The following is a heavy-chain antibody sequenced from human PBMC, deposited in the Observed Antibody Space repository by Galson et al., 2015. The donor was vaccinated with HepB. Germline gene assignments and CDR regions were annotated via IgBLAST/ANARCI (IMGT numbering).Heavy chain of an antibody. CDR1: GGSIVSSSHY. J-gene: IGHJ4*02. CDR3: ARPRYCSSATCTAAFDS. V-gene: IGHV4-39*01. D-gene: IGHD2-2*01. Sequence: SETLSLTCTVSGGSIVSSSHYWGWIRQPPGKGLEWIGRIYYGGSGTTLYNPSLKSRVTISVDPTRNQFSLELRSVTAADTAVYYCARPRYCSSATCTAAFDSWGQGTPVTVSS. CDR2: IYYGGSGTT.